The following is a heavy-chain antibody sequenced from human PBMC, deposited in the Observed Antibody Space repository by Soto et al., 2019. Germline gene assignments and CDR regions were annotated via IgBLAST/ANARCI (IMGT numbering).Heavy chain of an antibody. J-gene: IGHJ4*02. V-gene: IGHV3-23*01. Sequence: GGSLRLSCAASGFTFSSYAMSWVRQAPGKGLEWVSAISGSGGSTYYADSVKGRFTISRDNSKNTQYLQMNRLRAEDTAVYDCAKSLEGVYSSYAGYWGQGTLVTVSS. CDR1: GFTFSSYA. CDR3: AKSLEGVYSSYAGY. D-gene: IGHD6-6*01. CDR2: ISGSGGST.